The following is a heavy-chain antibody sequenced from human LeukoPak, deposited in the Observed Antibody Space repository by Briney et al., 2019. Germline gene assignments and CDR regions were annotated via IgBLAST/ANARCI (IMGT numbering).Heavy chain of an antibody. Sequence: SETLSLTCAVSGDSISSSTYFXGWXRQPXXXXXEWIGSIPYSGSASYNPSLKSXXIISIDTSKNQLSLEVRSVTAADTAVYYCARPARDGNYYYWGQGTLVTVSS. D-gene: IGHD1-26*01. CDR1: GDSISSSTYF. CDR3: ARPARDGNYYY. CDR2: IPYSGSA. J-gene: IGHJ4*02. V-gene: IGHV4-39*01.